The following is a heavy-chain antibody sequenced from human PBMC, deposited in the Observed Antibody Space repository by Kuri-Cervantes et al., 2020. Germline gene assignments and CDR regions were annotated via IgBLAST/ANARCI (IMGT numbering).Heavy chain of an antibody. CDR2: IYHSGST. V-gene: IGHV4-4*02. CDR3: ASPRNPWELGAFDI. J-gene: IGHJ3*02. Sequence: SCAVSGGSISSSNWWSWVRQPPGKGLEWIGEIYHSGSTNYNPSLKSRVTISVDTSKNQFSLKLSSVTAADTAVYYCASPRNPWELGAFDIWGQGTMVTVSS. D-gene: IGHD1-14*01. CDR1: GGSISSSNW.